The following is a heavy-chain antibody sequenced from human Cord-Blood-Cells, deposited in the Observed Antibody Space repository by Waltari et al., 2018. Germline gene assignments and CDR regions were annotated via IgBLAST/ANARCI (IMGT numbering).Heavy chain of an antibody. Sequence: QVQLVQSGAEVKKPGASVKVSCKVSGYTLTELSMHWVRQAPGKGLEWMGGFGPEDGETIYAQKFQGGVTMSEDTSTDTAYMELSSLRSEDTAVYYCATSPPLTLHQNYGMDVWGQGTTVTVSS. CDR1: GYTLTELS. D-gene: IGHD3-9*01. CDR3: ATSPPLTLHQNYGMDV. CDR2: FGPEDGET. V-gene: IGHV1-24*01. J-gene: IGHJ6*02.